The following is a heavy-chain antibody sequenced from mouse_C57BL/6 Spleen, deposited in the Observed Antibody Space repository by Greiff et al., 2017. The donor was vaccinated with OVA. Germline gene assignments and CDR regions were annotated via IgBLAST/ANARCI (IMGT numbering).Heavy chain of an antibody. J-gene: IGHJ3*01. Sequence: VQLQQPGAELVRPGSSVKLSCKASGYTFTSYWMHWVKQRPIQGLEWIGNIDPSDSETHYNQKFKDKATLTVDKSSSTAYMQLSSLTSEDSAVYYCARPYNNYGFAYWGQGTLVTVSA. CDR3: ARPYNNYGFAY. CDR2: IDPSDSET. V-gene: IGHV1-52*01. D-gene: IGHD2-5*01. CDR1: GYTFTSYW.